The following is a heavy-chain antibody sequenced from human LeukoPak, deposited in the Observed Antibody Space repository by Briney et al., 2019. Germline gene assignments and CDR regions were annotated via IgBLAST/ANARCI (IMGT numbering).Heavy chain of an antibody. J-gene: IGHJ1*01. CDR1: GDSVSSNTAA. Sequence: SQTLSLTCAIFGDSVSSNTAAWNWIRQSPSRGLEWLGRTYYRSKWYNEYAVSVQSRVTINPDTSKNQFSLQLNSVTPEDTAVYYCARDVDFQYWGQGTLVTVSS. CDR3: ARDVDFQY. CDR2: TYYRSKWYN. V-gene: IGHV6-1*01.